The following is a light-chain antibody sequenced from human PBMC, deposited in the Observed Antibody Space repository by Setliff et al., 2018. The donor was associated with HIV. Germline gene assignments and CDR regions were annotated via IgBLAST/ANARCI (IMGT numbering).Light chain of an antibody. CDR3: CSYVGSYTFGYV. V-gene: IGLV2-11*01. CDR2: DVS. Sequence: QSALTQPASVSGSPGQSITISCTGTSSDVGGYNYVSWYQHHPGKAPKFMIYDVSKRPSGVPDRFSGSKSGNTASLTISGLQAEDEADYYCCSYVGSYTFGYVFGTGT. J-gene: IGLJ1*01. CDR1: SSDVGGYNY.